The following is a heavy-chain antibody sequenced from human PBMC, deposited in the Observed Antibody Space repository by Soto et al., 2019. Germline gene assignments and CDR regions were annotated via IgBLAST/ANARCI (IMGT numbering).Heavy chain of an antibody. Sequence: SLRLSCAASGFSFDDYAMHWVRQAPGKGLEWVSGISWNSGSIGYADSVKGRFTISRDNAKNSVYLQMDSLRVEDTAVYYCAREGALKPFSSWGQGALVTVSS. V-gene: IGHV3-9*01. CDR2: ISWNSGSI. CDR1: GFSFDDYA. CDR3: AREGALKPFSS. J-gene: IGHJ5*02.